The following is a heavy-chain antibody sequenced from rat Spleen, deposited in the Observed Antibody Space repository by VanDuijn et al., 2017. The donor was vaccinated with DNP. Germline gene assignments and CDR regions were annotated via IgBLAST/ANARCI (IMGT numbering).Heavy chain of an antibody. CDR3: AVYFYSGDNWFGY. D-gene: IGHD1-1*01. CDR1: GFTFSDYY. J-gene: IGHJ2*01. Sequence: EVQLVESGGGVVQPGRSLKLSCAASGFTFSDYYMAWVRQAPTKGLEWVAYISYDGRSNYRGDSVKGRFTISRDIAKNTLYLQMNSLRSEDTATYYCAVYFYSGDNWFGYWGQGVMVTVSS. V-gene: IGHV5-22*01. CDR2: ISYDGRSN.